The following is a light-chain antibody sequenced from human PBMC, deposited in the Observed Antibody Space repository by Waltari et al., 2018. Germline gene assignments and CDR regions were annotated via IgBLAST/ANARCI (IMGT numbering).Light chain of an antibody. Sequence: DIQMTQSPSTLSASVGDRITITCRASHSITIWLAWYQQKPGEAPKLRIFRASSLESGVPSRFSGSGSGTEFTLTISSLQPDDFATYYCQQYNTYPWTFGQGTKVEIK. J-gene: IGKJ1*01. CDR1: HSITIW. CDR3: QQYNTYPWT. V-gene: IGKV1-5*03. CDR2: RAS.